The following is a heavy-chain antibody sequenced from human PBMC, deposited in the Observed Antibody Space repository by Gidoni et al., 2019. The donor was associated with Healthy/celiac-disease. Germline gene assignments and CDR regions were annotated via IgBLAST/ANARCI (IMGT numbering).Heavy chain of an antibody. V-gene: IGHV3-9*01. CDR1: GFTFDDYA. CDR2: ISWNSGSI. J-gene: IGHJ4*02. Sequence: VQLVASGGGFVQPGRSLRPCCAASGFTFDDYALHWVRQAPGKGLEWVSGISWNSGSIGYADSVKGRFTISRDNAKNSLYLQMNSLRAEDTALYYCAKVLSGSFYYWGQGTLVTVSS. CDR3: AKVLSGSFYY. D-gene: IGHD1-26*01.